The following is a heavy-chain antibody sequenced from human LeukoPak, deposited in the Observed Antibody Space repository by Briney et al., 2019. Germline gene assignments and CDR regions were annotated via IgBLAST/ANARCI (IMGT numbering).Heavy chain of an antibody. CDR1: GFTFSTYS. CDR2: ISYDGSNK. D-gene: IGHD4-17*01. Sequence: GGSLRLSCAASGFTFSTYSMNWVRQAPGKGLEWVAVISYDGSNKYYADSVKGRFTISRDNSKNTLYLQMNSLRAEDTAVYYCATGPAERTVTYDDYWGQGTLVTVSS. V-gene: IGHV3-30*03. J-gene: IGHJ4*02. CDR3: ATGPAERTVTYDDY.